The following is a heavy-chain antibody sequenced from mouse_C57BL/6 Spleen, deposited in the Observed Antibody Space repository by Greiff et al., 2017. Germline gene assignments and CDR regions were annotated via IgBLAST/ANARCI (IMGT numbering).Heavy chain of an antibody. CDR2: IDPNSGGT. V-gene: IGHV1-72*01. CDR3: ARGSLTTPHWYFEG. J-gene: IGHJ1*03. D-gene: IGHD1-1*01. Sequence: QVQLQQSGAELVKPGASVKMSCKASGYTFTSYWMHWVKQRPGRGLEWIGRIDPNSGGTKYNEKFKSKATLTVDKPSSTAYMQLSSLTSEDSAVYDCARGSLTTPHWYFEGWGTGTTVTVAS. CDR1: GYTFTSYW.